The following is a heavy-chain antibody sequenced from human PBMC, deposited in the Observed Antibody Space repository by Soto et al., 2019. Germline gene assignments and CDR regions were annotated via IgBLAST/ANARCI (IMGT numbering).Heavy chain of an antibody. CDR1: GGSVNSANYY. Sequence: QVQLQESGPGLVKPSETLSLTCTVSGGSVNSANYYWSCIRQPPGQGLEWIGYIYYTGSTNYNPALKRRAIISADTSKNQFSVKLSSVTAADTAVQYCASVAMGYLPYFDLWGRGTLVTVSS. CDR3: ASVAMGYLPYFDL. J-gene: IGHJ2*01. D-gene: IGHD1-1*01. CDR2: IYYTGST. V-gene: IGHV4-61*01.